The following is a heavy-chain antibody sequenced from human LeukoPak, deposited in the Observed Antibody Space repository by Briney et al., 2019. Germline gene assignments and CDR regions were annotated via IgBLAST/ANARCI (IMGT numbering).Heavy chain of an antibody. Sequence: SATLSLTCTVFGGSVNGYYWSWIRQPPGKGLEWMAYIHSSGSTNYNPSLKSRLTASVDTSKNQFSLNVRSVTAADTAVYYCAKVASGGAKFDYWGQGTLVTVSS. CDR1: GGSVNGYY. D-gene: IGHD3-10*01. CDR3: AKVASGGAKFDY. V-gene: IGHV4-59*02. J-gene: IGHJ4*02. CDR2: IHSSGST.